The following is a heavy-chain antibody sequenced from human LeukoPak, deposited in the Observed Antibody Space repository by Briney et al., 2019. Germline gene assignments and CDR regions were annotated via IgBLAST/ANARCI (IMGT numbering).Heavy chain of an antibody. D-gene: IGHD1-14*01. V-gene: IGHV3-33*01. CDR3: ARPGGRGTQGVLDY. J-gene: IGHJ4*02. CDR2: IWYDGSNK. CDR1: GFTFSSYG. Sequence: PGGSLRLSCAASGFTFSSYGMHWVRQAPGKGLEWVAVIWYDGSNKYYADSVKGRFTISRDNSKNTLYLQMNSLRAEDTAVYYCARPGGRGTQGVLDYWGQGTLVTVSS.